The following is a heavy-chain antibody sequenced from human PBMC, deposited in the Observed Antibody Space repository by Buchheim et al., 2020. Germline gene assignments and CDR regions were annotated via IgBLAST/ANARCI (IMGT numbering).Heavy chain of an antibody. CDR3: ARRSDGGRWFDP. CDR1: GFTFSTYA. D-gene: IGHD3-10*01. J-gene: IGHJ5*02. V-gene: IGHV3-23*01. CDR2: ISSSSGNT. Sequence: EVQLLESGGGLVQPGGSLRLSCAASGFTFSTYAMSWVRQAPGMGLEWVSGISSSSGNTYYADSVKGRFTMSGDRSKNTLYLQMNSLRAEDTAVYYCARRSDGGRWFDPWGQGAL.